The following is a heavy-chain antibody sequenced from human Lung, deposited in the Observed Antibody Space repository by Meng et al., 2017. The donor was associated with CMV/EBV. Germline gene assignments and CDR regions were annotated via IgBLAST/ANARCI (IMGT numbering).Heavy chain of an antibody. CDR3: AKASRGGWGGWFDP. Sequence: GESLKISCAASGFTFSSYAMTWVRQAPGKGLEWVSQISASGDSTYYADSVKGRFTISRDNSKNTLYLQMNSLRAADTAIYYCAKASRGGWGGWFDPCGQGTLVTVSS. V-gene: IGHV3-23*01. CDR1: GFTFSSYA. J-gene: IGHJ5*02. CDR2: ISASGDST. D-gene: IGHD3-16*01.